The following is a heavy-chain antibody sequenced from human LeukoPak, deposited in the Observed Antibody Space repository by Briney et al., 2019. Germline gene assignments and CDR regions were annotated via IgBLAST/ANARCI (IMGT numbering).Heavy chain of an antibody. D-gene: IGHD6-13*01. CDR2: IIPIFGTA. CDR1: GGTFSSYA. Sequence: SVKVSCKASGGTFSSYAISWVRQAPGQGLEWMGGIIPIFGTANYAQKFQGRVTITTDESTSTAYMELSSLRSEDTAVYYCARVRRGSSWLFDYWGQGTLVTVSS. V-gene: IGHV1-69*05. CDR3: ARVRRGSSWLFDY. J-gene: IGHJ4*02.